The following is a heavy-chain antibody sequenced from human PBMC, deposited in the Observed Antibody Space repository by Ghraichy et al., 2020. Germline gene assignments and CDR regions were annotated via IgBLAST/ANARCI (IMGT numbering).Heavy chain of an antibody. D-gene: IGHD3-3*01. V-gene: IGHV4-39*01. J-gene: IGHJ6*02. CDR2: IYYSGST. Sequence: SETLSLTCTVSGGSISSSSYYWGWIRQPPGKGLEWIGSIYYSGSTYYNPSLKSRVTISVDTSKNQFSLKLSSVTAADTAVYYCATLDFWSMYYYYGMDVWGQGTTVTVSS. CDR3: ATLDFWSMYYYYGMDV. CDR1: GGSISSSSYY.